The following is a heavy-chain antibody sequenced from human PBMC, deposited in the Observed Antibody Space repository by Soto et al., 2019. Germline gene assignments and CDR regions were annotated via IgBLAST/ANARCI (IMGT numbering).Heavy chain of an antibody. CDR2: ISITGGTT. CDR3: AKGETGTYLDYYLAH. J-gene: IGHJ1*01. Sequence: PGGALRLSCAASGVSFSSYAMHWVRHAPGKGLEWVSAISITGGTTFYSDSVKGRFTISRDNSKNIFFLEMSDLRAEDTAVYYCAKGETGTYLDYYLAHWGLRTLVPVSS. CDR1: GVSFSSYA. V-gene: IGHV3-23*01. D-gene: IGHD1-1*01.